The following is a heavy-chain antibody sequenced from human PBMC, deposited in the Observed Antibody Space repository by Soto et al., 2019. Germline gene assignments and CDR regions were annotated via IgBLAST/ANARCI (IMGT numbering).Heavy chain of an antibody. CDR2: LSYDGSNK. CDR1: GFTFSSFV. CDR3: VRDGPRITIYGYGDY. D-gene: IGHD3-3*01. Sequence: QVQLVESGGGVVQPGRSLRLSCAASGFTFSSFVMHWVRQAPGKGLEWVAALSYDGSNKNYADSVKGRFTISRDNSKSTLYLQMNSLTPEDTSVYYCVRDGPRITIYGYGDYWGQGTLVTVSS. V-gene: IGHV3-30*04. J-gene: IGHJ4*02.